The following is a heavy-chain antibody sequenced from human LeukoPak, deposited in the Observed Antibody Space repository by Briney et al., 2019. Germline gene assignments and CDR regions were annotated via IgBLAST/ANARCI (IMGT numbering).Heavy chain of an antibody. D-gene: IGHD2-2*02. CDR2: INPNSGGT. Sequence: ASVKVSCKASGYTFTGYYMHWVRQAPGQGLEWMGWINPNSGGTNYAQKFQGRVTMTRDTSISTAYMELSRLRSDDTAVYYCARVTGGRYCTTTSCYMRGWFDPWGQGTLVIVSS. J-gene: IGHJ5*02. V-gene: IGHV1-2*02. CDR1: GYTFTGYY. CDR3: ARVTGGRYCTTTSCYMRGWFDP.